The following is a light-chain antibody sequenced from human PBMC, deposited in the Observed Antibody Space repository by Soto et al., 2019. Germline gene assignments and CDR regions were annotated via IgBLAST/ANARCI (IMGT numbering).Light chain of an antibody. CDR2: GAS. CDR3: QQYTSTPLT. Sequence: EIVLTQSPGTLSLSPGERATLSCRASQSVSRSYLGWYQQKPGQAPRLLIYGASSRATGIPDRFSGSGSGTDFTLTISRLEPEDFAVYYCQQYTSTPLTFGGGTKVEIK. CDR1: QSVSRSY. J-gene: IGKJ4*01. V-gene: IGKV3-20*01.